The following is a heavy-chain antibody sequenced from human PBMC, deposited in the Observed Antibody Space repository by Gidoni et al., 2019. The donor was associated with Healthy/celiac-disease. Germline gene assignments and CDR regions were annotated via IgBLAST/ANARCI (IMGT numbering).Heavy chain of an antibody. D-gene: IGHD6-19*01. J-gene: IGHJ6*02. V-gene: IGHV3-9*01. CDR3: AKDIIAVAGRGDYYYGMDV. CDR1: GFPFHDSS. CDR2: IRWNSGSI. Sequence: EVQLVESGGGLVQPGRSLRLSCAASGFPFHDSSIPWGRQAPGEGMEWVSGIRWNSGSIGYADSVKGRFTISRDNAKNSLYLQMNSLRAEDTALYYCAKDIIAVAGRGDYYYGMDVWGQGTTVTVSS.